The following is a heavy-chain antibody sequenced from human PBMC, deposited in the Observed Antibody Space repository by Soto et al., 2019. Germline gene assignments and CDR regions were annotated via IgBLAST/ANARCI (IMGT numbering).Heavy chain of an antibody. CDR2: ISYDGSNK. V-gene: IGHV3-30-3*01. D-gene: IGHD3-3*01. CDR3: AAPIYYTFMGYFDS. Sequence: GGSLRLSCAASGFTFSSYAMHWVRQAPGKGLEWVAVISYDGSNKYYADSVKGRFTISRDNSKNTLYLQMDSLRAEDTAVYYSAAPIYYTFMGYFDSGGQGPLVTVSS. J-gene: IGHJ4*02. CDR1: GFTFSSYA.